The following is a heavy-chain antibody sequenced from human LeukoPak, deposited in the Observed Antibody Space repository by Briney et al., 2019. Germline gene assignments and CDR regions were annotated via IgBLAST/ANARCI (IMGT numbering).Heavy chain of an antibody. CDR2: INHSGST. CDR1: GGSFSGYY. J-gene: IGHJ4*02. D-gene: IGHD3-3*01. Sequence: PSETLSLTCAVYGGSFSGYYWSWIRQPPGKGLEWIGEINHSGSTNYNPSLKSRVTISVDTSKNQFSLKLSSVTAADTAVYYCARPSSIFGGGLDYFDYWGQGTLVTVSS. V-gene: IGHV4-34*01. CDR3: ARPSSIFGGGLDYFDY.